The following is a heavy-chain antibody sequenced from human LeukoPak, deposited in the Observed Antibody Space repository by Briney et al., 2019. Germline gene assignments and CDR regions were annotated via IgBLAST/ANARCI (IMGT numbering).Heavy chain of an antibody. J-gene: IGHJ4*02. Sequence: GGSLRLSCAASGFTFNNYAMTWVRQAPGKGLEWVSVVSGSGDNTNYADSVKGRFTISRDNSKNTLFLQMNSLGAEDTAVYYCAREPAYYYDSSGYGDYWGQGTLVTVSS. V-gene: IGHV3-23*01. CDR1: GFTFNNYA. D-gene: IGHD3-22*01. CDR3: AREPAYYYDSSGYGDY. CDR2: VSGSGDNT.